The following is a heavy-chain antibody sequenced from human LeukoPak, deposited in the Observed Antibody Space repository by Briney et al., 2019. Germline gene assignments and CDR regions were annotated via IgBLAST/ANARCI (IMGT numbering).Heavy chain of an antibody. V-gene: IGHV4-4*07. CDR1: GGSISSYY. CDR2: IYTSGST. D-gene: IGHD2-21*02. CDR3: ASLYSGSYCGGDCSFDAFDI. J-gene: IGHJ3*02. Sequence: SETLSLTCTVSGGSISSYYWSWIRQPAGKGLEWIGRIYTSGSTNYNPSLKSRVTMSVDTSKNQFSLKLSSVTAADTAVYYCASLYSGSYCGGDCSFDAFDIWGQGTMVTVSS.